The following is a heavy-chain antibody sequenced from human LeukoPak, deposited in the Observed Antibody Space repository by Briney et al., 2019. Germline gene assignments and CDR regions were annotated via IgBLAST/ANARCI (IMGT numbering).Heavy chain of an antibody. D-gene: IGHD5-24*01. V-gene: IGHV3-53*01. CDR2: IYSGGST. J-gene: IGHJ6*02. Sequence: GGSLRLSCAASGLTVSSNYMSWVRQAPGKGLEWVSVIYSGGSTNYADSVKGRFTISRDSSKNTLYLQMNSLRAEDTAVYYCARDLGGRMGLSAVWGQGTTVTVSS. CDR3: ARDLGGRMGLSAV. CDR1: GLTVSSNY.